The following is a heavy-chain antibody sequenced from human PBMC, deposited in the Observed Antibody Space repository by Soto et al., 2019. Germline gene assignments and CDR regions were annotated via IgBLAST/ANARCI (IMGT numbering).Heavy chain of an antibody. V-gene: IGHV1-69*08. CDR3: ARERCSSTSCARGYWYSYL. CDR1: GGSFSSYS. D-gene: IGHD2-2*01. CDR2: IIPVLGLP. J-gene: IGHJ2*01. Sequence: QVQLVQSGAEVKKPGSSVKVSCKASGGSFSSYSLSWVRQAPGQGLEWMGRIIPVLGLPNYAQKFQGRVTITADKSTSTAYMELSRLRSEDTAVYYCARERCSSTSCARGYWYSYLWGRGTLVTVSS.